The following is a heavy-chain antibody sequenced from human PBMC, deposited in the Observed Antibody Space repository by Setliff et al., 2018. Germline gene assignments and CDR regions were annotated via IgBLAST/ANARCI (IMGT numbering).Heavy chain of an antibody. D-gene: IGHD3-22*01. CDR2: ISTSGTII. Sequence: PGGSLRLSCVTSGFTFSNYGMTWVRRAPGKGLEWISYISTSGTIIYYADSVKGRFTISRDNANHSLHLQMNSLRAEDTAVYFCARLALTGYDTSGYYYALDYYYYMDVWGKGTTVTVSS. CDR3: ARLALTGYDTSGYYYALDYYYYMDV. CDR1: GFTFSNYG. V-gene: IGHV3-48*01. J-gene: IGHJ6*03.